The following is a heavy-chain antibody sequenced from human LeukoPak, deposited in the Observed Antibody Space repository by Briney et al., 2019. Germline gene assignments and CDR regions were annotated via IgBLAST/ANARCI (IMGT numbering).Heavy chain of an antibody. CDR2: ISSSGSYI. CDR1: GFTFSSYS. CDR3: ATVTTPLDY. D-gene: IGHD4-11*01. J-gene: IGHJ4*02. V-gene: IGHV3-21*01. Sequence: GGSLRLSCAASGFTFSSYSMNWVRQAPGKGLEWVSCISSSGSYIYYAGSVKGRFTISRDNAKNSLYLQMNSLRAEDTAVYYCATVTTPLDYWGQGTLVTVSS.